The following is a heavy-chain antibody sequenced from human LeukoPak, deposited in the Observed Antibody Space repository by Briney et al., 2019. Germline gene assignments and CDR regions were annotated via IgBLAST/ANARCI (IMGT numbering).Heavy chain of an antibody. J-gene: IGHJ2*01. CDR1: AGSINSGSYY. Sequence: PSETLSLTCSVSAGSINSGSYYWNWIRQPAGKGLEWIGRIYSSGSTNYNPSLKSRVTISVDTSKNQFSLKLRSVTAADTAVYYCARNAYSYDLSRSWYFDLWGRGTLVTVSS. D-gene: IGHD5-18*01. V-gene: IGHV4-61*02. CDR2: IYSSGST. CDR3: ARNAYSYDLSRSWYFDL.